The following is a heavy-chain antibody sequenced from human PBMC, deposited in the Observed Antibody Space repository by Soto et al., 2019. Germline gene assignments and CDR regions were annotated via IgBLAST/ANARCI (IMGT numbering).Heavy chain of an antibody. CDR2: INANNGNT. Sequence: QVQLVQSGAEVKKPGASVKVSCKASGYTFTSYGLIWVRQAPGQGLEWMGWINANNGNTKYAQKLQGRVTMTTDTSTTTAYMELRSLRSDDTAVYYCARDLNLGLGDYWGQGTRFTVSS. CDR3: ARDLNLGLGDY. J-gene: IGHJ4*02. CDR1: GYTFTSYG. V-gene: IGHV1-18*01. D-gene: IGHD7-27*01.